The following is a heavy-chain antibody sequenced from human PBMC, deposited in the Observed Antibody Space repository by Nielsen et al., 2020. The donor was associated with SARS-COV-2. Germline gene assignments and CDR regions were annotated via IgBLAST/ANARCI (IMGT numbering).Heavy chain of an antibody. CDR1: GFTFSSYG. D-gene: IGHD6-6*01. V-gene: IGHV3-33*01. CDR3: ARASIAARIYYYYYMDV. Sequence: GESLKISCAASGFTFSSYGMHWVRQAPGKGLEWVAVIWYDGSNKYYADSVRGRFTVSRDNAKNSLYLQMNSLRAEDTAVYYCARASIAARIYYYYYMDVWGKGTTVTVSS. J-gene: IGHJ6*03. CDR2: IWYDGSNK.